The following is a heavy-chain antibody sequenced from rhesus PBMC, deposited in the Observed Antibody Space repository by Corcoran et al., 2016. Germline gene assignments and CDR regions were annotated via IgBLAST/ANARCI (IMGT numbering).Heavy chain of an antibody. CDR1: GYSISDDYY. V-gene: IGHV4-106*01. CDR2: IFGSGGCT. CDR3: ARTVTTFFYGLDS. J-gene: IGHJ6*01. D-gene: IGHD4-23*01. Sequence: QVQLQESGPGLVKPSETLSLTCAVSGYSISDDYYWSWIRQPPGKGLEWIGYIFGSGGCTNYNPSLKTRVPLSVGTSKNQFSLKLSSVTAADTAVYYCARTVTTFFYGLDSWGQGVVVTVSS.